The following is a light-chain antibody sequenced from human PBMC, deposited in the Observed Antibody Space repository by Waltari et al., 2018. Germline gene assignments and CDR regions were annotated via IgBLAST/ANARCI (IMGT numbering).Light chain of an antibody. V-gene: IGKV4-1*01. CDR1: QSVLYSSNNKNY. Sequence: DIVMTQSPDSLAVSLGERATINCKSSQSVLYSSNNKNYLAGYQQKPGQTPKLLSYWASTRESGVPDRFSGSGSGTDFTLTISSLQAEDVAVYYCQQYHTTLWTFGQGTKVEIK. CDR2: WAS. J-gene: IGKJ1*01. CDR3: QQYHTTLWT.